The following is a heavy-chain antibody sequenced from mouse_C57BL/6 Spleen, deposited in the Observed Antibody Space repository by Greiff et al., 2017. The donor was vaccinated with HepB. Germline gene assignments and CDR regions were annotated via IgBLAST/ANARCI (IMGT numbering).Heavy chain of an antibody. V-gene: IGHV2-3*01. D-gene: IGHD2-4*01. J-gene: IGHJ3*01. Sequence: VKLVESGPGLVAPSQSLSITCTVSGFSLTSYGVSWVRQPPGKGLEWLGVIWGDGSTNYHSAFISRMSISKDNSKSQVFLKLNSLQTDDTATYYCAKMGVDEYDRGFAYWGQGTLVTVSA. CDR3: AKMGVDEYDRGFAY. CDR2: IWGDGST. CDR1: GFSLTSYG.